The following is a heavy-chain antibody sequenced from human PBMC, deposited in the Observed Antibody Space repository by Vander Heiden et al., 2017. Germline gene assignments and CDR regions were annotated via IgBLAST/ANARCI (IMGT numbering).Heavy chain of an antibody. CDR3: AKEAWVVVTSMGGY. V-gene: IGHV3-23*01. CDR2: ISGSVGST. D-gene: IGHD2-21*02. CDR1: GFTFSSYA. Sequence: EEQLLESGGGLVQAGGSLRLCCAASGFTFSSYALSWVLQAPGEGLECVSAISGSVGSTYYADSVKGRFTISRDNSKNTLYLQMNSLRAEDTAVYYCAKEAWVVVTSMGGYWGQGTLVTVSS. J-gene: IGHJ4*02.